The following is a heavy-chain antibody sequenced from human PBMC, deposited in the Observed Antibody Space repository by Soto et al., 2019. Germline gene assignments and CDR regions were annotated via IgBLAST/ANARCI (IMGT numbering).Heavy chain of an antibody. Sequence: QVQLEESGGGVVQPGRSLRLSCTASGFAFSDYGMHWVRQAPGKGLEWVAIIFYDGSHKYYADSVKGRFTISRDNSRNTVELQMNSLRAEDTATYFCARRRSTVTTPWFYHGMDVWGRATTVTVSS. CDR1: GFAFSDYG. CDR2: IFYDGSHK. D-gene: IGHD4-17*01. V-gene: IGHV3-33*01. J-gene: IGHJ6*02. CDR3: ARRRSTVTTPWFYHGMDV.